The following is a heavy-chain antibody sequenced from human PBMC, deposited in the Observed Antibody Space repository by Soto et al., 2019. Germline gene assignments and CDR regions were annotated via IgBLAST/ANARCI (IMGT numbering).Heavy chain of an antibody. Sequence: EVQLVESGGGLVQPGGSLRLSCAASGFTFSSCEMNWVRQAPGKGLEWVSYISNTGNTIFYADSVRGRFTISRDNAKKSLFLQMSGLRAEDTAVYYCATGLRGYSYGPEYWGQGTLVTVSS. V-gene: IGHV3-48*03. CDR2: ISNTGNTI. CDR1: GFTFSSCE. CDR3: ATGLRGYSYGPEY. D-gene: IGHD2-15*01. J-gene: IGHJ4*02.